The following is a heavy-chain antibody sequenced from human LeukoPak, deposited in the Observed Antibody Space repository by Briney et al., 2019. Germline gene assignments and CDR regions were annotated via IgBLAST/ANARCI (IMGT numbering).Heavy chain of an antibody. J-gene: IGHJ4*02. Sequence: GGSLRLSCAASGFTFSDYYMSWIRQAPGKGLEWVAFIRYDGSNKYYADSVKGRFTISRDNSKNTLYLQMNSLRAEDTAVYYCAKTGIVGATRGWVDYWGQGTLVTVSS. V-gene: IGHV3-30*02. CDR3: AKTGIVGATRGWVDY. D-gene: IGHD1-26*01. CDR1: GFTFSDYY. CDR2: IRYDGSNK.